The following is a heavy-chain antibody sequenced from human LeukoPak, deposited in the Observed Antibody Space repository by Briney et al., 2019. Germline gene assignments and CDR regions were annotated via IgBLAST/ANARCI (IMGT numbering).Heavy chain of an antibody. CDR2: IIPIFGTA. V-gene: IGHV1-69*13. J-gene: IGHJ5*02. CDR1: GYTFTGYY. CDR3: AREVEQRNPPGNWFDP. D-gene: IGHD6-25*01. Sequence: GASVKVSCKASGYTFTGYYMHWVRQAPGQGLEWMGGIIPIFGTANYAQKFQGRVTITADESTSTAYMELSSLRSEDTAVYYCAREVEQRNPPGNWFDPWGQGTLVTVSS.